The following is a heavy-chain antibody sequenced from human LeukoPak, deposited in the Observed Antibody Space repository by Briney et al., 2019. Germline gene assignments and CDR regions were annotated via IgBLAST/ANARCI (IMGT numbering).Heavy chain of an antibody. D-gene: IGHD6-13*01. CDR2: INHSGST. Sequence: PSETLSLTCAVYGGSFSGYYWSWIRQPPGKGLEWIGEINHSGSTNYNPSLKSRVTISVDTSKNQFSLKLSSVTAAATAVYYCARAGYSSSWRQNEIDYWGQGTLVTVSS. J-gene: IGHJ4*02. CDR1: GGSFSGYY. CDR3: ARAGYSSSWRQNEIDY. V-gene: IGHV4-34*01.